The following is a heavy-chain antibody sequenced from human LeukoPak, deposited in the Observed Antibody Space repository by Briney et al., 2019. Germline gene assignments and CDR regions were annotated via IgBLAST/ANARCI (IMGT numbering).Heavy chain of an antibody. V-gene: IGHV3-66*01. CDR3: ASGTHTGREYFQH. CDR2: IYSGGST. J-gene: IGHJ1*01. Sequence: GGSLRLSCAASGFTVSSNYMSWVRQAPGKGLEWVSVIYSGGSTYYADSVKGRFTISRDNSKNTLYLQMNSLRAEDTAVYYCASGTHTGREYFQHWGQGTLVTVSS. D-gene: IGHD1-26*01. CDR1: GFTVSSNY.